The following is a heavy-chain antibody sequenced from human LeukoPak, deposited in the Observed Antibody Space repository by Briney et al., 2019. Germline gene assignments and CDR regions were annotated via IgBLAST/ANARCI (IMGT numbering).Heavy chain of an antibody. CDR1: GFTVSSYE. J-gene: IGHJ6*02. V-gene: IGHV3-48*03. Sequence: PGGSLRLSCAASGFTVSSYEMNWVRQAPGKGLEWVSYISSSGSVKFYADSVKGRFTISRDNAKNSLHLQMNSLRAEDTAVYYCAKGTSTSCYGALDVWGQGTTVTVSS. D-gene: IGHD2-2*01. CDR3: AKGTSTSCYGALDV. CDR2: ISSSGSVK.